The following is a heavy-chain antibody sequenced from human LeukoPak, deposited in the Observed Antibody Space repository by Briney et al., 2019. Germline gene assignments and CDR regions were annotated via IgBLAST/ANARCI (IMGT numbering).Heavy chain of an antibody. J-gene: IGHJ4*02. V-gene: IGHV1-18*01. D-gene: IGHD3-16*02. Sequence: ASVKVSCKASGYTFTRYGITWVRQAPGQGLEWMGWISAYNGITNYAQKVQGRVTMTTDTSTSTAYMELRSLRSDDTAVYYCARSQYDYIWGNYRNPDYWGQGTLVTVSS. CDR1: GYTFTRYG. CDR2: ISAYNGIT. CDR3: ARSQYDYIWGNYRNPDY.